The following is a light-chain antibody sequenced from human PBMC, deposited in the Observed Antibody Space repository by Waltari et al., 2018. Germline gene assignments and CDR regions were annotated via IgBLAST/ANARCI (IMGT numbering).Light chain of an antibody. V-gene: IGKV1-NL1*01. CDR2: TVS. Sequence: DIQITQSPSSLPASVGNRVPITCRASQGFRNSVAWYQQKPGKAPKLLIHTVSRLQSGVPSRFSGSGSGTDYTLTISGLQPEDFATYYCQQYYNNPFTFGPGTKVDIK. CDR1: QGFRNS. J-gene: IGKJ3*01. CDR3: QQYYNNPFT.